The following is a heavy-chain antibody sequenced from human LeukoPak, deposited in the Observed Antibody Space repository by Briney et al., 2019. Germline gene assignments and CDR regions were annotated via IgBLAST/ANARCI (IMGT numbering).Heavy chain of an antibody. CDR3: AKGYDTRH. J-gene: IGHJ1*01. Sequence: GGSLRLSCAASGFTFSTYGMRWVRQAPGKGLEWVAFIRLDGVTTYHADSVKGRFTISRDNSKNTLYLQMNSLRTEDTAMYYCAKGYDTRHWGQGTLVIVSS. CDR2: IRLDGVTT. V-gene: IGHV3-30*02. CDR1: GFTFSTYG. D-gene: IGHD3-9*01.